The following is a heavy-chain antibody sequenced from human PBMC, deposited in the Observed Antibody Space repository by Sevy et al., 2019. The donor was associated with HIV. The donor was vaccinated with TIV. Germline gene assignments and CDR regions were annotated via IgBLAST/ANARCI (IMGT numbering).Heavy chain of an antibody. D-gene: IGHD3-10*01. CDR3: ATNYYGSGSYYKMDV. V-gene: IGHV1-24*01. Sequence: ASMKVSCKVSGYTLTELSMHWVRQAPGKGLEWMGGFDPEDGETIYAQKFQGRVTMTEDTSTDTAYMELSSLRSEDTAVYYCATNYYGSGSYYKMDVWGQGTTVTVSS. CDR2: FDPEDGET. J-gene: IGHJ6*02. CDR1: GYTLTELS.